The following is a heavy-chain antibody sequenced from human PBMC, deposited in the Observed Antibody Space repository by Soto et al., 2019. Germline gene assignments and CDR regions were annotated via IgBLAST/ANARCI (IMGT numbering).Heavy chain of an antibody. J-gene: IGHJ3*02. Sequence: SETLSLTCTVSGGSISSWYWSWIRRPPGKGLEWIGYIYYSGSTNYNPSLKSRVTISVDTSKNQFSLKLSSVTAADTAVYYCARVYGRGAFDIWCQGTMVT. V-gene: IGHV4-59*01. CDR3: ARVYGRGAFDI. CDR1: GGSISSWY. D-gene: IGHD2-2*02. CDR2: IYYSGST.